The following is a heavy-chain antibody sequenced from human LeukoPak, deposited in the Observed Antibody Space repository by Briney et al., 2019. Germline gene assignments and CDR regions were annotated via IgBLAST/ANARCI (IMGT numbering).Heavy chain of an antibody. Sequence: SVKVSCKASGGTFISYAISWVRQAPGQELEWMGGIIPIFGTANYAQKFQGRVTITADESTSTAYMELSSLRSEDTAVYYCARGTGTGYLDYWGQGTLVTVSS. CDR2: IIPIFGTA. CDR3: ARGTGTGYLDY. D-gene: IGHD3/OR15-3a*01. J-gene: IGHJ4*02. V-gene: IGHV1-69*13. CDR1: GGTFISYA.